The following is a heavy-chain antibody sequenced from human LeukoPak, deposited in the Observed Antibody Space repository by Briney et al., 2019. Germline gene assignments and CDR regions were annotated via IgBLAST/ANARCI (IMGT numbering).Heavy chain of an antibody. CDR3: ARAETYHYGTTSFQEIGPFDY. Sequence: PGGSLRLSCAASGFTFDDYGMSWVRQAPGKGLEWVSGINWNGGSTGYADSVKGRFTISRDNAKNSLYLQMNSLRAEDTALYYCARAETYHYGTTSFQEIGPFDYWGQGTLVTVSS. J-gene: IGHJ4*02. CDR2: INWNGGST. CDR1: GFTFDDYG. D-gene: IGHD3-10*01. V-gene: IGHV3-20*04.